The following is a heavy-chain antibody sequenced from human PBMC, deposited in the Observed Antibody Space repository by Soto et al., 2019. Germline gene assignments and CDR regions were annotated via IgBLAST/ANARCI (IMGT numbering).Heavy chain of an antibody. J-gene: IGHJ4*02. Sequence: QLQLQESGPGLVKPSETLSLTCTVSGGSISSSNYYWGWIRQPPGKGLEWIGTIYYSGISYYSPSLKSRVTISVDTSKNEFSLKLSSVTAADTAVYYCASGSGRYYFVDDWGRGTVVTVSS. CDR2: IYYSGIS. CDR1: GGSISSSNYY. V-gene: IGHV4-39*01. CDR3: ASGSGRYYFVDD. D-gene: IGHD1-26*01.